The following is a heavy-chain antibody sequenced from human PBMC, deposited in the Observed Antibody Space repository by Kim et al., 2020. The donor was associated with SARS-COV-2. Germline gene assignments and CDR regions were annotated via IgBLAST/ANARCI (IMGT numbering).Heavy chain of an antibody. Sequence: GGSLRLSCAASGFTFSSYAMHWVRQAPGKGLEWVAVISYDGSNKYYADSVKGRFTISRDNSKNTLYLQMNSLRAEDTAVYYCARSDYDILTGYQTYYFDYWGQGTLVTVSS. V-gene: IGHV3-30*04. CDR2: ISYDGSNK. J-gene: IGHJ4*02. D-gene: IGHD3-9*01. CDR3: ARSDYDILTGYQTYYFDY. CDR1: GFTFSSYA.